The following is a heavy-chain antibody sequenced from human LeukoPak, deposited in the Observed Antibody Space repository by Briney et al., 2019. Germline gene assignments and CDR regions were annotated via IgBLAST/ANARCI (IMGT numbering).Heavy chain of an antibody. Sequence: AGGPLRLSCAASGFTFSSYCMSWVRQAPGKGLEWVANIKQDGSEKYYVDSVKGRFTISRDNAKNSLYLQMNSLRAEDTAVYYCARAPYCIGGSCRFDYWGQGTLVTVSS. D-gene: IGHD2-15*01. CDR1: GFTFSSYC. J-gene: IGHJ4*02. V-gene: IGHV3-7*03. CDR2: IKQDGSEK. CDR3: ARAPYCIGGSCRFDY.